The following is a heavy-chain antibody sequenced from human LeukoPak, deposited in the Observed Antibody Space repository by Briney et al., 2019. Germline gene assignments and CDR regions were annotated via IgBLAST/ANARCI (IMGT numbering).Heavy chain of an antibody. Sequence: ASVKVSCKASGYTFTGYYMHWVRQAPGQGLEWMGWINPNSGGTNYAQKFQGRVTMTRDTSISTAYMELSRLRSDDTAVYYCARDLDDYYDSSGFDYWGQGTLVTVSS. CDR3: ARDLDDYYDSSGFDY. V-gene: IGHV1-2*02. CDR1: GYTFTGYY. CDR2: INPNSGGT. J-gene: IGHJ4*02. D-gene: IGHD3-22*01.